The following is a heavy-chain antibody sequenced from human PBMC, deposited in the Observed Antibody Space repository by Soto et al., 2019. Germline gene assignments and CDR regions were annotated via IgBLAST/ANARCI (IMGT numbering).Heavy chain of an antibody. V-gene: IGHV2-5*02. CDR2: IYWDDDK. J-gene: IGHJ1*01. CDR3: AHAPGAYYDSSGYYYTVEYFQH. Sequence: SGPTLVNPTQTLTLTCTLSGFSLSTSGVGVGWIRQPPGKALEWLALIYWDDDKRYSPSLKSRLTITKDTSKNQVVLTMTNMDPVDTATYYCAHAPGAYYDSSGYYYTVEYFQHWGQGTLVTVSS. CDR1: GFSLSTSGVG. D-gene: IGHD3-22*01.